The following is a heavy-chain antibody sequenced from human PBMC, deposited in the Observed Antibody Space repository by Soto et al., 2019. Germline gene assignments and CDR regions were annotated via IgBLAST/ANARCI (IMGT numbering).Heavy chain of an antibody. Sequence: GGSLRLSCAVSGFTLSNYNMNWVRQAPGKGLEWVSYITVTSSVIRYADSVKGRFTISRDNARNSLSLKMDSLRDEDTAVYYCVRDAAFAFDLWGKGTLVTVSS. CDR2: ITVTSSVI. V-gene: IGHV3-48*02. CDR1: GFTLSNYN. CDR3: VRDAAFAFDL. J-gene: IGHJ3*01.